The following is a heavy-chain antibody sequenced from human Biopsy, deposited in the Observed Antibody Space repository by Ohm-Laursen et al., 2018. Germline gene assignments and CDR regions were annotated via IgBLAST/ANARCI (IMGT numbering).Heavy chain of an antibody. Sequence: SSVKVSCKASGGTSSNFAINWVRQAPGQGLECMGRIIPLIGLTNYAQKFQGRVTITADKFTNTVYMELSSLRSDDTAVYFCARGCNGDNCGVDFWGQGTLVTVS. J-gene: IGHJ4*02. CDR2: IIPLIGLT. CDR3: ARGCNGDNCGVDF. V-gene: IGHV1-69*04. CDR1: GGTSSNFA. D-gene: IGHD2-15*01.